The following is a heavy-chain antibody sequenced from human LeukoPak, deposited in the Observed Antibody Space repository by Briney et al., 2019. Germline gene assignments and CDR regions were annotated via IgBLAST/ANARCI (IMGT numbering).Heavy chain of an antibody. J-gene: IGHJ6*02. CDR3: ARDRGQDYYYGMDV. V-gene: IGHV7-4-1*02. CDR1: GYTFTSYA. CDR2: INTNTGNP. Sequence: HRASVKVSCKASGYTFTSYAMNWVRQAPGQGREWMGWINTNTGNPTYAQGFTGRFVFSLDTSVSTAYLQISSLKAEDTAVYYCARDRGQDYYYGMDVWGQGTTVTVSS.